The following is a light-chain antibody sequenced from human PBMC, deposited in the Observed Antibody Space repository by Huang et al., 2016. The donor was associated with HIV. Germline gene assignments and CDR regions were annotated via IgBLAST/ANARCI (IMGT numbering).Light chain of an antibody. V-gene: IGKV4-1*01. CDR3: QQFYSVPYT. CDR2: MAS. Sequence: DIMLTQSPASLAVSLGERATLTCRSSRSLLYSSNGKNFLAWYQQRPGLPPKLLMYMASVRESGVPERFTGGGSGTEFTLTVANLQAEDVAVYYCQQFYSVPYTFGQGTRLEI. CDR1: RSLLYSSNGKNF. J-gene: IGKJ2*01.